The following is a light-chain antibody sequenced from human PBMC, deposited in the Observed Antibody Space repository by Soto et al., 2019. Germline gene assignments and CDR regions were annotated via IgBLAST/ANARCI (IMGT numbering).Light chain of an antibody. CDR2: SSS. CDR3: QHRHNWPLT. V-gene: IGKV3-11*01. CDR1: QNAIGS. Sequence: EIVLTQSPATLSLSPGERATLSCRASQNAIGSLAWYQQKPGQSPRLLIYSSSNRATGIPARFSGSGSGTDFTLTISSLEPEDFAVYYCQHRHNWPLTFGGGTRGDIK. J-gene: IGKJ4*01.